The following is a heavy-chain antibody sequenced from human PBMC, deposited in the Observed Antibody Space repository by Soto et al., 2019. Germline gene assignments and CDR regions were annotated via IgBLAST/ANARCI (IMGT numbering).Heavy chain of an antibody. D-gene: IGHD3-10*01. CDR1: GFSVSSNF. Sequence: PGGSLRLSCAASGFSVSSNFMSWVRQAPGKGLEWVSVIYSGGSRYYADSVKGRFTISRDNSKNTLFLQMNSLRAEDTAVYYCARKIGNTYGSGVFDHWGQGNLVTVSS. V-gene: IGHV3-53*01. J-gene: IGHJ4*02. CDR3: ARKIGNTYGSGVFDH. CDR2: IYSGGSR.